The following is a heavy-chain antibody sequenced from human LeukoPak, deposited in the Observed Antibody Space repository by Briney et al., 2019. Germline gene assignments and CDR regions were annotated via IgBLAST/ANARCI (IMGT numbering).Heavy chain of an antibody. J-gene: IGHJ4*02. Sequence: GGSVRLSCAASGFTFSTYWMSWVRQAPGKGLEWVANIKQDGSEKYYVDSVTGRFTIPRDNAKNSLNLQMNSLRDEDTAVYYCVRGRGDYWGQGTLVTVSS. CDR1: GFTFSTYW. CDR3: VRGRGDY. CDR2: IKQDGSEK. V-gene: IGHV3-7*01.